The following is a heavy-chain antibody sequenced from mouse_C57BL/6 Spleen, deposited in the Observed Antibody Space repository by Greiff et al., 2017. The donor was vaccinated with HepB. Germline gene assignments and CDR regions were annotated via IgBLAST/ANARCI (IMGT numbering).Heavy chain of an antibody. Sequence: VQLQQSGAELVRPGASVKLSCTASGFNIKDDYMHWVKQRPEQGLEWIGWIDPENGDTEYASKFQGKATITADTSSNTAYLQLSSLTSEDTAIYYCTTLDYSNGFAYWGQGTLVTVSA. CDR2: IDPENGDT. CDR1: GFNIKDDY. V-gene: IGHV14-4*01. D-gene: IGHD2-5*01. J-gene: IGHJ3*01. CDR3: TTLDYSNGFAY.